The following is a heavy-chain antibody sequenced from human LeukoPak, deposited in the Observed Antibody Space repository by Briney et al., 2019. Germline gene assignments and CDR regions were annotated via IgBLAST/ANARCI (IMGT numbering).Heavy chain of an antibody. CDR3: ATGGTPGTTGSYYYYMDV. V-gene: IGHV1-24*01. CDR1: GYTLTELS. D-gene: IGHD3-10*01. CDR2: FDPEDGET. Sequence: ASVKVSCKVSGYTLTELSMHWVRQAPGKGLEWMGGFDPEDGETIYAQKFQGRVTMTEDTSTDTAYMELSSLRSEDTAVYYCATGGTPGTTGSYYYYMDVWGKGTTVTVSS. J-gene: IGHJ6*03.